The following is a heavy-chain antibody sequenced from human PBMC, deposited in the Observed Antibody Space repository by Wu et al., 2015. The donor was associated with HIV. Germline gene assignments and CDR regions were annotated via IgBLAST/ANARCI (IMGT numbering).Heavy chain of an antibody. D-gene: IGHD6-6*01. CDR3: ATLGGSSLLVGVDY. J-gene: IGHJ4*02. CDR2: IIPIFGTA. V-gene: IGHV1-69*13. CDR1: GGTFSSYA. Sequence: QVQLVQSGAEVKKPGSSVKVSCKASGGTFSSYAISWVRQAPGQGLEWMGRIIPIFGTANYAQKFQGRVTITADESTSTAYMELSSLRSDDTAVYYCATLGGSSLLVGVDYWGQGTLGHRLL.